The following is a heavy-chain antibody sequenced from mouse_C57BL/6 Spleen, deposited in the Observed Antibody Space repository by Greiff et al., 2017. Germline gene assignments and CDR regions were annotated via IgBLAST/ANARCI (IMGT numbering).Heavy chain of an antibody. D-gene: IGHD2-4*01. CDR1: GFTFSSYT. V-gene: IGHV5-9*01. J-gene: IGHJ2*01. CDR2: ISGGGGNT. CDR3: ARHGGGLPYYFDY. Sequence: EVKLMESGGGLVKPGGSLKLSCAASGFTFSSYTMSWVRQTPEKRLEWVATISGGGGNTYYPDSVKGRFTISRDNAKNTLYLQMSSLRSEDTALYYCARHGGGLPYYFDYWGQGTTLTVSS.